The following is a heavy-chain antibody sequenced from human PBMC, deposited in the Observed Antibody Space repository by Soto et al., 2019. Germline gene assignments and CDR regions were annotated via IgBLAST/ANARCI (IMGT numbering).Heavy chain of an antibody. CDR3: ASYYYDSSGYYYVPGVY. Sequence: SETLSLTCTVSGGSISSGGYYWSWIRQHPGKGLEWIGSIYYSGSTYYNPSLKSRVTISVDTSKNQFSLKLSSVTAADTAVYYCASYYYDSSGYYYVPGVYWGQGTLVTVSS. V-gene: IGHV4-39*01. J-gene: IGHJ4*02. CDR1: GGSISSGGYY. D-gene: IGHD3-22*01. CDR2: IYYSGST.